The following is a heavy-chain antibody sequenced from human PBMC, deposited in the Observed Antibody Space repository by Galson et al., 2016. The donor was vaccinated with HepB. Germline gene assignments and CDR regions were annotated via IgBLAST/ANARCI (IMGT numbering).Heavy chain of an antibody. CDR2: VYHEDST. CDR3: VTYNPPTQADN. Sequence: SETLSLTCTVSCGSIARSTSYWGWIRQPPGRGSEWIVSVYHEDSTYYSGPHKSRVTKSVETSKNQCSLRLNSVTAADTAVSYCVTYNPPTQADNWGQGSLVTVSS. CDR1: CGSIARSTSY. D-gene: IGHD1-1*01. J-gene: IGHJ4*02. V-gene: IGHV4-39*01.